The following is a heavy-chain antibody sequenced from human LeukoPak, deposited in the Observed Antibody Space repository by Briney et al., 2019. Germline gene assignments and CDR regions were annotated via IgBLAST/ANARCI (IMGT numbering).Heavy chain of an antibody. CDR1: GFTVSSNY. V-gene: IGHV3-53*01. J-gene: IGHJ6*02. Sequence: PGGSLRLSCAASGFTVSSNYMSWVRQAPGKGLEWVSVIYSGGSTYYADSVKGRFTISRDNSKNTLYLQMNSLRAEDTAVYYCAKDLGYCSGGSCYSPDYGMDVWGQGTTVTVSS. CDR2: IYSGGST. D-gene: IGHD2-15*01. CDR3: AKDLGYCSGGSCYSPDYGMDV.